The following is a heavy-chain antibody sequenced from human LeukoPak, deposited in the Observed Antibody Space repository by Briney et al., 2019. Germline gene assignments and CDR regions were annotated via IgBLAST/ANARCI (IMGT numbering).Heavy chain of an antibody. D-gene: IGHD3-22*01. CDR3: ARGLRDYYDSSGYYVFDY. CDR2: IYTSGST. CDR1: GGSISSGSYY. Sequence: SQTLSLTCTVSGGSISSGSYYWSWIRQPAGKGLEWIGRIYTSGSTNYNPSLKSRVTISVDTSKNQFSLKLSSVTAADTAVYYCARGLRDYYDSSGYYVFDYWGQGTLVTVSS. J-gene: IGHJ4*02. V-gene: IGHV4-61*02.